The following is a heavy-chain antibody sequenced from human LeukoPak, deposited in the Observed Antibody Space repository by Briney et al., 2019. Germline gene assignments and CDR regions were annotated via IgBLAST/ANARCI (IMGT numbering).Heavy chain of an antibody. Sequence: PSETLSLTCTVSGGPISSSFWSWIRQPPGKGLEWIGHIYHSGSTNYNPSLKSRVTISVDTSKNQFSLKLSSVTAADTAVYSCARRGANSGSYSHFDLWGRGTLVTVSA. CDR3: ARRGANSGSYSHFDL. D-gene: IGHD1-26*01. CDR2: IYHSGST. V-gene: IGHV4-59*01. J-gene: IGHJ2*01. CDR1: GGPISSSF.